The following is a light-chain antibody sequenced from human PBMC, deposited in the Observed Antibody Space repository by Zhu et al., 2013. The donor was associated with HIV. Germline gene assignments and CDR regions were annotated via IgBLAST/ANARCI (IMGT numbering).Light chain of an antibody. CDR2: RAS. Sequence: NVLTQSPATLSVSPGERATLSCGASQAISRNYLAWYQQKPGQTPRLLIYRASSRAPGIPDRFIGSGSGTDFTLTISRLEPEDSAVYYCQQYARSPQTFGPGSKVEI. CDR3: QQYARSPQT. J-gene: IGKJ1*01. CDR1: QAISRNY. V-gene: IGKV3-20*01.